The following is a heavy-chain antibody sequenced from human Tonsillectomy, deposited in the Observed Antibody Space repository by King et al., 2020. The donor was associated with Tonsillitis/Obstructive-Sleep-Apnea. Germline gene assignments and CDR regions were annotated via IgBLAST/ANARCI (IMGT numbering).Heavy chain of an antibody. Sequence: VQLQESGPGLVKPSETLSLTCTVSGGSISSYYWSWIRQPPGKGLEWIGYIYYSGSTNYNPSLKSRVTISVDTSQNQFSLKLSSVAAADTAVYYCARQYSSGWYYFDYWGQGTLVTVSS. J-gene: IGHJ4*02. D-gene: IGHD6-19*01. CDR2: IYYSGST. CDR3: ARQYSSGWYYFDY. V-gene: IGHV4-59*08. CDR1: GGSISSYY.